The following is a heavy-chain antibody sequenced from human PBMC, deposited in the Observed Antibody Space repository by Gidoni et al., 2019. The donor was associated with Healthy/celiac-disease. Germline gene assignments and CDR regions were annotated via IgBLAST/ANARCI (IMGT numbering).Heavy chain of an antibody. CDR1: AGSISSSSYY. CDR3: ARLDIAVAGGRYYFDY. CDR2: IYYSGST. Sequence: QLQLQESGPGLVKPSETLSLTCTVSAGSISSSSYYWGWIRQPPGKGLEWIGSIYYSGSTYYNPSLKSRVTISVDTSKNQFSLKLSSVTAADTAVYYCARLDIAVAGGRYYFDYWGQGTLVTVSS. D-gene: IGHD6-19*01. V-gene: IGHV4-39*01. J-gene: IGHJ4*02.